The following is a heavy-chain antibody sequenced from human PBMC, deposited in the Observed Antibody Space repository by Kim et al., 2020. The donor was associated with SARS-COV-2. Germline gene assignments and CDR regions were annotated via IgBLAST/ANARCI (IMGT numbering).Heavy chain of an antibody. V-gene: IGHV3-15*01. J-gene: IGHJ4*02. D-gene: IGHD1-26*01. Sequence: AAPVKGRFTISRDDSNTTLYLQMNSLKTEDTAVYYCNTDPRWVLLHLRDYWGQGTLVTVSS. CDR3: NTDPRWVLLHLRDY.